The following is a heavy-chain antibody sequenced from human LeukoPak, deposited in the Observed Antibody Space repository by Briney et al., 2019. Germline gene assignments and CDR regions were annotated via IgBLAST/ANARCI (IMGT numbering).Heavy chain of an antibody. CDR1: GFTFSSYA. V-gene: IGHV3-23*01. J-gene: IGHJ4*02. CDR2: ISGSGGST. Sequence: GGSLRLSCAASGFTFSSYAMSWVRQAPGKGLEWVSAISGSGGSTYYADSVKGRFTISRDNSKNTLYLQMNSLRAEDTTVYYCAKTQTYYYGSGTPYYFDYWGQGTLVTVSS. CDR3: AKTQTYYYGSGTPYYFDY. D-gene: IGHD3-10*01.